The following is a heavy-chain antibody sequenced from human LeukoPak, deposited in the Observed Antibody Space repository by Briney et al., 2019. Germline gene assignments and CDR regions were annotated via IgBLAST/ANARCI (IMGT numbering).Heavy chain of an antibody. CDR1: GFTFSSYW. Sequence: GGSLRLSCAASGFTFSSYWMHWVRQAPGEGLVWVSRINSDGSSTSYADSVKGRFTISRDNAKNTLYLQMNSLRAEDTAVYYCASLEAVHVGYWGQGTLVTVSS. CDR2: INSDGSST. CDR3: ASLEAVHVGY. J-gene: IGHJ4*02. V-gene: IGHV3-74*01. D-gene: IGHD1-1*01.